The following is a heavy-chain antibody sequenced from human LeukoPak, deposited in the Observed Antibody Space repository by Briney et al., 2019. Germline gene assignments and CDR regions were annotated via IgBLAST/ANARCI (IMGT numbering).Heavy chain of an antibody. J-gene: IGHJ4*02. CDR2: LRSKTDGGTA. D-gene: IGHD5-12*01. Sequence: GGSLRLSCAASGFTFSNAWMTWVRQAPGKGLEWVGRLRSKTDGGTADYAAPVEGRFTTSRDDSKNTLYLQMTSLKTEDTAVYYCTTLRARSDYWGQGTLVTVSS. V-gene: IGHV3-15*01. CDR3: TTLRARSDY. CDR1: GFTFSNAW.